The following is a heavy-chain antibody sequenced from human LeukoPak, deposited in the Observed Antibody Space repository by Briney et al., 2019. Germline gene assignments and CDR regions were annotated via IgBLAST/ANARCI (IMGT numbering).Heavy chain of an antibody. V-gene: IGHV3-23*01. CDR2: ISGSGGST. Sequence: GGSLRLSCAASGFTFSSYAMSWVRQAPGKGLEWVSAISGSGGSTYYADSVKGRFTNSRDSSKNTLYLQMNSLRVEDTAVYYCARNKWGDYTGSDYWGQGTLVTVST. CDR3: ARNKWGDYTGSDY. D-gene: IGHD4-17*01. CDR1: GFTFSSYA. J-gene: IGHJ4*02.